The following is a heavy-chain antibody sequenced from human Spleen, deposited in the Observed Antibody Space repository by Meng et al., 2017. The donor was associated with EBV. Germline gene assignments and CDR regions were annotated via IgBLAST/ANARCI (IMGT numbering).Heavy chain of an antibody. J-gene: IGHJ4*02. CDR3: AHKREKLLYYFDS. V-gene: IGHV2-5*02. CDR1: RFSLSTDGVA. Sequence: QITLKESGPSLMKPPQAVTLTSSFSRFSLSTDGVAVRWIRQPPGKALEWLAVIYWDDDRRYNPSLKSRLTITKDTSKNQVVLTMANLDPVDTATYYCAHKREKLLYYFDSWGPGTLVTVSS. D-gene: IGHD3-10*01. CDR2: IYWDDDR.